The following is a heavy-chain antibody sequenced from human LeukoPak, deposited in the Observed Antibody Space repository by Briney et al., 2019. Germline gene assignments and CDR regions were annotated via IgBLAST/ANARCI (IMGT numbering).Heavy chain of an antibody. CDR1: GGSFSGYY. J-gene: IGHJ3*02. CDR2: INHSGST. CDR3: ARSRFVAVAGRHAFDI. V-gene: IGHV4-34*01. Sequence: SETLSLTCAVYGGSFSGYYWSWIRQPPGKGLEWIGEINHSGSTNCNPSLKSRVTISVDTSKNQFSLKLSSVTAADTAVYYCARSRFVAVAGRHAFDIWGQGTMVTVSS. D-gene: IGHD6-19*01.